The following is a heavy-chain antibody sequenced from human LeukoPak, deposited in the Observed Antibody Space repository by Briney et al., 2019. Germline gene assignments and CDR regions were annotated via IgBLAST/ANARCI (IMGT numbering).Heavy chain of an antibody. CDR3: ARVPGSGWFTAVDY. D-gene: IGHD6-19*01. V-gene: IGHV3-74*01. CDR2: ISSEGSVT. CDR1: GFTFSNYW. J-gene: IGHJ4*02. Sequence: GGSLRLSCAASGFTFSNYWMYWVRQVPGEGLVWVSRISSEGSVTNYADSVKGRFTISRDNAKNTLYLVMNNLRADDTAVYFCARVPGSGWFTAVDYWGQGTLVSVSS.